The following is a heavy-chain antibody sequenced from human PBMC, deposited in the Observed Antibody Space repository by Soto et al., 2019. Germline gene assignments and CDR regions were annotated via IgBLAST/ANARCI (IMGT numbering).Heavy chain of an antibody. J-gene: IGHJ4*02. D-gene: IGHD3-10*01. CDR2: IYYIGNT. CDR1: GGSITNYY. V-gene: IGHV4-59*01. CDR3: ARAAGSSYSFDY. Sequence: QVQLQESGPRLVKPSETLSLTCTVSGGSITNYYWNWIRQPPGKGLEWIGYIYYIGNTNYNPSLKCRVTMSIDTSKNQFSLNLSSVTAADTGLYFCARAAGSSYSFDYWGRGALVTVSS.